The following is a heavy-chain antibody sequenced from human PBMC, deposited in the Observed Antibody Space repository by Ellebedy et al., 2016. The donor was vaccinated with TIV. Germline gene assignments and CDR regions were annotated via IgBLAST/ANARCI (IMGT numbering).Heavy chain of an antibody. V-gene: IGHV4-30-4*01. D-gene: IGHD3-16*02. CDR1: GGSISSGAYY. Sequence: MPSETLSLTCSVSGGSISSGAYYWSWIRQPPGKGLEWIGYMHHSGNTDYNPSLKGRITTTGDTSRNQISLRLTSVTAADTAMYYCATVFPRYDYILRSYQDFWGQGTLVTVSS. CDR2: MHHSGNT. CDR3: ATVFPRYDYILRSYQDF. J-gene: IGHJ4*02.